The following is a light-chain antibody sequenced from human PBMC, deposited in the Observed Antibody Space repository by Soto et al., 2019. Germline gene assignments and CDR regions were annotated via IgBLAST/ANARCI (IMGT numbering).Light chain of an antibody. CDR2: AAS. Sequence: DIQMTQSPSSLSASVGDRVTITCRTSQTISMYLNWYQQKPGKAPKLLIYAASSLHSGVPSRFSGSGSGTDFTLTISSLQPEDFASYYCQQSYRTPRTFGGGTKVEIK. J-gene: IGKJ4*01. CDR3: QQSYRTPRT. V-gene: IGKV1-39*01. CDR1: QTISMY.